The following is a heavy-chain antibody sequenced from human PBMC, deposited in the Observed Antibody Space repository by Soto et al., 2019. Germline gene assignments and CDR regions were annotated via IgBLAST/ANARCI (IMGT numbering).Heavy chain of an antibody. CDR2: INHSGST. D-gene: IGHD1-26*01. Sequence: PSETLSLTCAVYGGSFSGYYWSWIRQPPGKGLEWIGEINHSGSTNYNPSLKTRVTISVDTSKNQFSLKLSSVTAADTAVYYCAVGYSGSHDYWGQGTLLTVSS. CDR3: AVGYSGSHDY. V-gene: IGHV4-34*01. J-gene: IGHJ4*02. CDR1: GGSFSGYY.